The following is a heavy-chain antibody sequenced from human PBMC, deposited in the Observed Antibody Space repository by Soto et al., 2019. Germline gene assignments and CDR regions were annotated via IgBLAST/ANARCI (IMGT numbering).Heavy chain of an antibody. J-gene: IGHJ4*02. CDR3: ATDSWRGEKWLRWPHDFGGY. CDR1: GGTFISYA. Sequence: ASVKVSCKASGGTFISYALRSLRQSPVQMLEWMGWINAANGDTKYSPKFQGRVTMTEDTSTDTAYMELSSLRSEDTAVYYCATDSWRGEKWLRWPHDFGGYWGQGTLVTVSS. CDR2: INAANGDT. D-gene: IGHD5-12*01. V-gene: IGHV1-3*01.